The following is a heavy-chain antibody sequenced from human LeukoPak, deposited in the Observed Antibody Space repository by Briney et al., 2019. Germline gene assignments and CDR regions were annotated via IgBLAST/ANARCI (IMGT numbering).Heavy chain of an antibody. CDR2: IYSGGST. J-gene: IGHJ6*02. Sequence: PGGSLRLSCAASGFTVSSNYMSWVRQAPGKGLEWVSVIYSGGSTYYADSVKGRFTISRDNSKNTLYLQMNSLRAEDTAVYYCARVTTDYYYYGMDVWGQGTTVTVSS. D-gene: IGHD4-17*01. V-gene: IGHV3-66*01. CDR1: GFTVSSNY. CDR3: ARVTTDYYYYGMDV.